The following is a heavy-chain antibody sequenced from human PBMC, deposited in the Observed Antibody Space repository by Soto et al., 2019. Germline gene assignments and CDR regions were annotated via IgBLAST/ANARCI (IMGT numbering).Heavy chain of an antibody. D-gene: IGHD4-17*01. Sequence: QVQLVQSGAEVKKPGASVKVSCKASGYTFTSYDINWVRQATGQGLEWMGWMNPNSGNTGYAPKFQGRVTMTRNTSISTAYMELKSLKSDDPAVYDCARVRYGDYEFDSWGHGTLVTVSS. CDR3: ARVRYGDYEFDS. CDR1: GYTFTSYD. V-gene: IGHV1-8*01. CDR2: MNPNSGNT. J-gene: IGHJ5*01.